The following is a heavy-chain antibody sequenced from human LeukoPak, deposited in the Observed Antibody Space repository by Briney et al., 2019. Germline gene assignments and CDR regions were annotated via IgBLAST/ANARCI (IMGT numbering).Heavy chain of an antibody. D-gene: IGHD2-2*01. Sequence: GRSLRLSCAASGFTFSSYGMHWVRQAPGKGLEWVAVISYDGSNKYHADSVKGRFTISRDNSKNTLYLQMNSLRAEDTAVYYCALIHYCSSTSCSSLADWTFDYWGQGTLVTVSS. CDR1: GFTFSSYG. V-gene: IGHV3-30*03. J-gene: IGHJ4*02. CDR2: ISYDGSNK. CDR3: ALIHYCSSTSCSSLADWTFDY.